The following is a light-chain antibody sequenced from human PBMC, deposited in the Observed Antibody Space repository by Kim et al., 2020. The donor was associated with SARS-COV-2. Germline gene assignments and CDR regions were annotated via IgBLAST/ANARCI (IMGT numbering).Light chain of an antibody. CDR1: QNIGTY. V-gene: IGKV1-39*01. CDR2: AAS. J-gene: IGKJ2*03. CDR3: QQMYSTPLHS. Sequence: DFQMTQSPSSLSASVGDRVTITCRANQNIGTYLNWYQHKPGKAPQLLIYAASSLRSGVPSRFSGSGSGTDFTLTIISLQPDDFATYYCQQMYSTPLHSFGQGTKLEI.